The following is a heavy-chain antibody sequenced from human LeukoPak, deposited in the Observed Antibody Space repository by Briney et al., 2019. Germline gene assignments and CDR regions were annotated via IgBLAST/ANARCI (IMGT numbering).Heavy chain of an antibody. CDR2: VNRDGSET. CDR3: ARNNGMGV. Sequence: GGSLKLSCAASGFALSSHWMTWVRQVPGRGPEWVANVNRDGSETYYLDSVKGRFTISKDNAKNSLYLQMNSLRAEDTALYHCARNNGMGVWGQGTTVIVSS. J-gene: IGHJ6*02. V-gene: IGHV3-7*03. CDR1: GFALSSHW.